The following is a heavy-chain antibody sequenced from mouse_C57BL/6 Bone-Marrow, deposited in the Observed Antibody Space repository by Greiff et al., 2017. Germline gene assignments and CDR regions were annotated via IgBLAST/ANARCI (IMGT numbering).Heavy chain of an antibody. CDR2: ILPGSGST. Sequence: QVQLQQSGAELMKPGASVKLSCKATGYTFTGYWIEWVKQRPGHGLEWIGEILPGSGSTNYNEKFKGKATFTADTSSNTAYMQLSSLTTEDSAIYYCARESPANYYGSSSYYFDYWGQGTTLTVSS. CDR1: GYTFTGYW. CDR3: ARESPANYYGSSSYYFDY. J-gene: IGHJ2*01. V-gene: IGHV1-9*01. D-gene: IGHD1-1*01.